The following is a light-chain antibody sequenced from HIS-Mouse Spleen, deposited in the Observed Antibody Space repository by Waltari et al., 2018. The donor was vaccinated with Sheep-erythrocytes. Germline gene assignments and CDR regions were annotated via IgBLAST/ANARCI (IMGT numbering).Light chain of an antibody. CDR1: SSDVGGYNY. CDR2: DVS. V-gene: IGLV2-11*01. CDR3: CSYAGSYNHV. Sequence: QSALTQPRSVSGSPGQSVTISCTGTSSDVGGYNYVSWYQQHPGKAPKLMIYDVSKRAPGVPDRFSGSKSGKTASLTISGLQAEDEADYYCCSYAGSYNHVFATGTKVTVL. J-gene: IGLJ1*01.